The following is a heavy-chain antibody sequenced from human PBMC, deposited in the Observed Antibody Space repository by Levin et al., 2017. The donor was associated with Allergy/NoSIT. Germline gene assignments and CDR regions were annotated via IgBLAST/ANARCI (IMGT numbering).Heavy chain of an antibody. D-gene: IGHD2-15*01. CDR2: ISYDGSNK. Sequence: GGSLRLSCAASGFTFSSYGMHWVRQAPGKGLEWVAVISYDGSNKNYADSAKGRFTISRDNSKNTLYLQRNSLRAEDTAVDYCAKDCSGGSCSGMDVWGQGTTVTVSS. V-gene: IGHV3-30*18. J-gene: IGHJ6*02. CDR1: GFTFSSYG. CDR3: AKDCSGGSCSGMDV.